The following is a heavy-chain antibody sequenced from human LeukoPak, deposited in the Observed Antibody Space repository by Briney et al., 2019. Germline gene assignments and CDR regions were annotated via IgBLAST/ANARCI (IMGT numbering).Heavy chain of an antibody. CDR2: IYSGGDT. Sequence: GGSLRLSCAASGFSVSSNYMSWVRQAPGKGLEWVSVIYSGGDTYYADSVKGRFTISRDNSKNTLYLQMNSLRAEDTAVYYCARDLRYCSSTNCYYDYWSQGTLVTVSS. D-gene: IGHD2-2*01. V-gene: IGHV3-53*01. CDR3: ARDLRYCSSTNCYYDY. CDR1: GFSVSSNY. J-gene: IGHJ4*02.